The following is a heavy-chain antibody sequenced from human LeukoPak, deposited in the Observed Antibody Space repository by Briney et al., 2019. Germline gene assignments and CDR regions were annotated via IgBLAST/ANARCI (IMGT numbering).Heavy chain of an antibody. Sequence: PGGSLRLSCAASGFTFSSYAMSWVPQAPGKGLEWVSAISGSGGSTYYADSVKGRFTISRDNSKNTLYLQMNSLRAEDTAVYYCAKDPYYDSSGDDYWGQGTLVTVSS. J-gene: IGHJ4*02. CDR2: ISGSGGST. V-gene: IGHV3-23*01. CDR1: GFTFSSYA. D-gene: IGHD3-22*01. CDR3: AKDPYYDSSGDDY.